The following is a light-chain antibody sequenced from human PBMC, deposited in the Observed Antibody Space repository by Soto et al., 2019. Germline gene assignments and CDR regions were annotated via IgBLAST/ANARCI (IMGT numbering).Light chain of an antibody. CDR2: EVV. CDR1: SSDVGTYNL. V-gene: IGLV2-23*02. Sequence: QSALTQPASVSGSPGQSITISCTGSSSDVGTYNLVSWYQHHPGKAPKLMISEVVKRPSGVSNRFSGSKSGNTASLTISGLQAEDEADDYCCSYAGSSMFVFGGGTKVTVL. J-gene: IGLJ2*01. CDR3: CSYAGSSMFV.